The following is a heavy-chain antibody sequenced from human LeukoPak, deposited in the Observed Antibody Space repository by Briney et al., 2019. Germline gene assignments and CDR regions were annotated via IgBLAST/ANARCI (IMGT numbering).Heavy chain of an antibody. J-gene: IGHJ3*02. CDR3: ARGTGIVGATFAFDI. Sequence: PSETLSLTCTVSGASISSYYWSWIRHPAGNGLEWVGRIYTSGSTTYNPSLKSRVTMSVDTSKNQFSLKLSSVTAAETAVYCCARGTGIVGATFAFDIWGQGTMVTVSS. CDR1: GASISSYY. V-gene: IGHV4-4*07. CDR2: IYTSGST. D-gene: IGHD1-26*01.